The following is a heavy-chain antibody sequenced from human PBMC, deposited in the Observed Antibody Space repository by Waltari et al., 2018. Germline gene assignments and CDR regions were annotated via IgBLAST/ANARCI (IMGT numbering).Heavy chain of an antibody. D-gene: IGHD1-26*01. V-gene: IGHV3-23*01. CDR3: ARVVVGALDF. Sequence: EVQLLESGGGFVQPGGSLRLSCAASGFPFSSYAIAWVRQSPGRGLEWVSAIGATGESTYYPDSTKGRFTISRDNSMNTLYLQMSWLRVDDTAVYYCARVVVGALDFWGQGSLVTVSS. J-gene: IGHJ4*02. CDR2: IGATGEST. CDR1: GFPFSSYA.